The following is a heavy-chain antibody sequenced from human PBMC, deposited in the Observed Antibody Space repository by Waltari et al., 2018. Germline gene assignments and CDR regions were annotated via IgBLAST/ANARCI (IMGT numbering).Heavy chain of an antibody. V-gene: IGHV4-34*01. Sequence: QVQLQQWGAGLLKPSETLSLTCAVYGGSFSGYYWSWIRQPPGKGLEWIGEINHSGSTNYNPSLKSRVTISVDTSKNQFSLKLSSVTAADTAVYYCARDDHSSGFDYWGQGTLVTVSS. J-gene: IGHJ4*02. CDR2: INHSGST. CDR3: ARDDHSSGFDY. D-gene: IGHD6-19*01. CDR1: GGSFSGYY.